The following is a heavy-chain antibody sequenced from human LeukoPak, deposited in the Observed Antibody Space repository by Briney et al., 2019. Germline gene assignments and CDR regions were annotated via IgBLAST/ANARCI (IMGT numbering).Heavy chain of an antibody. CDR2: ISGSGGNT. Sequence: GGSLRLSCAASGFTFTNYAMSWVRQAPGKGLEWVSTISGSGGNTYYADSVKGRFTVSRDNAKRSLYLQIESLRDDDTAVYHCALGTINKDFYFGMDVWGQGTTVTVSS. D-gene: IGHD2-8*01. V-gene: IGHV3-23*01. CDR3: ALGTINKDFYFGMDV. J-gene: IGHJ6*02. CDR1: GFTFTNYA.